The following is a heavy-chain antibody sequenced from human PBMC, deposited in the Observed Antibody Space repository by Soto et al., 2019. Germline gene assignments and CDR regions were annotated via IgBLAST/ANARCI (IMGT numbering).Heavy chain of an antibody. CDR2: TYYDSKWYT. J-gene: IGHJ4*02. CDR3: AGNYYGSGSYYSSFDY. V-gene: IGHV6-1*01. Sequence: HVQLQQSGPGLVKPSQTLSLSCAISGDSVSSNTTAWNWIRQSPSRGLEWLGRTYYDSKWYTDYAESVKSRMTINADTSKNPFSLNLKSMTPEDTALYYCAGNYYGSGSYYSSFDYWGQGTLVTVSS. D-gene: IGHD3-10*01. CDR1: GDSVSSNTTA.